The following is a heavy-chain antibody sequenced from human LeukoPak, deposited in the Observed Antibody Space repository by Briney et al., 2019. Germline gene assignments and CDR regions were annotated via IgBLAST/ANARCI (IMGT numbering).Heavy chain of an antibody. V-gene: IGHV4-59*06. J-gene: IGHJ5*02. CDR2: IYYSGST. Sequence: MASETLSLTCTVSGGSISSYYWSWIRQPAGKGLEWIGYIYYSGSTYYNPSLKSRVTISVDTSKNQFSLKLSSVTAADTAVYYCARSFAGSGSLNWFDPWGQGTLVTVSS. CDR3: ARSFAGSGSLNWFDP. D-gene: IGHD3-10*01. CDR1: GGSISSYY.